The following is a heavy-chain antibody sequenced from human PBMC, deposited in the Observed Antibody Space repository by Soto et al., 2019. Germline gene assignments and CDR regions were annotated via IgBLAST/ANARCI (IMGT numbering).Heavy chain of an antibody. CDR3: AKDQSNSNPLYYFDF. V-gene: IGHV3-23*01. CDR1: GFTFSIYA. D-gene: IGHD3-22*01. J-gene: IGHJ4*02. Sequence: GESLKISCAASGFTFSIYAMTWVRQSPGKGLEWVSSMSRTGDNTYYADSVKGRFTISRDNSKNTLYLQMNSLRAEDTAIYYCAKDQSNSNPLYYFDFWGPGTLVTVSS. CDR2: MSRTGDNT.